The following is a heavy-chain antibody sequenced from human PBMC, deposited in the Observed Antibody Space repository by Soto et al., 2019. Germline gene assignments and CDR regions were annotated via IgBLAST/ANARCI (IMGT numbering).Heavy chain of an antibody. CDR2: IIPIFGTA. D-gene: IGHD5-18*01. Sequence: SVKRYCTTAGGTFRSYAISCVRRAPGQGLEWMGGIIPIFGTANYAEKFQGRVTITADESTSTAYMELSSLRSEDTAVYYCTIDSCGGVPSCSDCLARGLLVPVSS. CDR3: TIDSCGGVPSCSDC. CDR1: GGTFRSYA. V-gene: IGHV1-69*01. J-gene: IGHJ4*02.